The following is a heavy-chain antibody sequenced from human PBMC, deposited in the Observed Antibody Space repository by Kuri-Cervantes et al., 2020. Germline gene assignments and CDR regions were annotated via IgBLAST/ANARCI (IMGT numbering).Heavy chain of an antibody. CDR1: GFTFNTYD. CDR2: ISWDGGST. J-gene: IGHJ4*02. V-gene: IGHV3-43D*04. Sequence: GESLKISCAVSGFTFNTYDIHWVRQATGKGLEWVSLISWDGGSTYYADSVKGRFTISRDNSKNSLYLQMNSLRAEDTAVYYCASGIAVAGDFDYWGQGTLVTVSS. D-gene: IGHD6-19*01. CDR3: ASGIAVAGDFDY.